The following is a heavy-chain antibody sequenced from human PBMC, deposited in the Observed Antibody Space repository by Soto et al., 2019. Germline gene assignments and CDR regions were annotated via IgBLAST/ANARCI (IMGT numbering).Heavy chain of an antibody. CDR2: IIDSGGST. V-gene: IGHV3-23*01. CDR3: GKGRSYCYYYGVDV. Sequence: EVHLLESGGALVQPGGSLRLSCAASGFTFSSCAMGWVRQAPGKGLEWVSDIIDSGGSTYYADAVKGRFTISRDNYKSTLYLQMNSLRAEDKAVYYCGKGRSYCYYYGVDVWGQGTTVTVSS. D-gene: IGHD1-26*01. J-gene: IGHJ6*02. CDR1: GFTFSSCA.